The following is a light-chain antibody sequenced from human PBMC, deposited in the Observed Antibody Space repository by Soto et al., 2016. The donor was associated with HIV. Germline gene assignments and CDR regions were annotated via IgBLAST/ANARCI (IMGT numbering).Light chain of an antibody. Sequence: DIQMTQSPSSLSASVGDRVTITCRASQGIRNDLGWYQHKPGKAPERLIYAASTLQGGVPSRFSGSGSGTEFTLTINSLQPEDFATYYCQQYYSPLGITFGQGTRLEIK. V-gene: IGKV1-17*01. CDR1: QGIRND. CDR2: AAS. CDR3: QQYYSPLGIT. J-gene: IGKJ5*01.